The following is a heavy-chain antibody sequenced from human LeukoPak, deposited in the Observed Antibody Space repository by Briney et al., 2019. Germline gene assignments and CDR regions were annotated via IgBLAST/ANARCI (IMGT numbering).Heavy chain of an antibody. CDR1: GFILSNYG. CDR3: AKGALGAAVGY. CDR2: TWYDGSKQ. D-gene: IGHD6-13*01. V-gene: IGHV3-33*06. Sequence: GGSLRLSCAASGFILSNYGMHWVRQAPGKGLEWVAVTWYDGSKQYYADSVKGRFTISRDISKNTLYLQMNSLRAEDTAVYYCAKGALGAAVGYWGQGTLVTVSS. J-gene: IGHJ4*02.